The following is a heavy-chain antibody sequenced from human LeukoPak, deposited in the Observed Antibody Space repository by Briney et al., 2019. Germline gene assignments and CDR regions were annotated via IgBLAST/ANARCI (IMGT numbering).Heavy chain of an antibody. CDR3: ARGSLGDYFGSGSYYVFDY. J-gene: IGHJ4*02. D-gene: IGHD3-10*01. V-gene: IGHV4-4*07. CDR1: GGSISSYY. CDR2: FYTSGST. Sequence: SGTLSLTCTVSGGSISSYYWSWIRQPAGKGLEWIGRFYTSGSTKYNPSLKSRVTMSEDTSKNQFSLKLSSVTAADTAVYYCARGSLGDYFGSGSYYVFDYWGQGTLVTVSS.